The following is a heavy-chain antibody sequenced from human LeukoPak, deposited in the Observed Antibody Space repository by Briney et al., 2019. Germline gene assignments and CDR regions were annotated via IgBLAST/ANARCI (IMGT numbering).Heavy chain of an antibody. CDR1: GGSISSYY. J-gene: IGHJ4*02. CDR3: ARDLGYGGYLDY. D-gene: IGHD1-26*01. CDR2: AFYSGST. V-gene: IGHV4-59*12. Sequence: SETLSLTCTVSGGSISSYYWSWIRQPPGKGLEWIGYAFYSGSTNYNPSLKSRVTISVDTSKNQFSLKLSSVTAADTAVYYCARDLGYGGYLDYWGQGTLVTVSS.